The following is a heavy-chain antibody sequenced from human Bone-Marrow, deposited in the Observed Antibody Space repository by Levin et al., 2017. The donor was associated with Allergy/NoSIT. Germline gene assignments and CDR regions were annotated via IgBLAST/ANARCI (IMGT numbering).Heavy chain of an antibody. Sequence: ASVKVSCKASGYTFAGYYLHWVRQAPGQGLEWMGWINPNSGDTNSAQKFQGRVTMTRDTSITTAYMELSRLTSDDTAVYYCARERSITIFGVVPTKTFDYWGQGTLVTVSS. CDR2: INPNSGDT. CDR1: GYTFAGYY. J-gene: IGHJ4*02. CDR3: ARERSITIFGVVPTKTFDY. V-gene: IGHV1-2*02. D-gene: IGHD3-3*01.